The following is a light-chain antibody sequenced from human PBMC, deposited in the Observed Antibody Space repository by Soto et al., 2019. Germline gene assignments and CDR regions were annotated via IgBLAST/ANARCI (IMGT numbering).Light chain of an antibody. CDR3: QQYNDWPPT. CDR1: QSVSSSY. V-gene: IGKV3-20*01. CDR2: GAS. Sequence: EIVLTQSPGTLSLSPGERATLSCRASQSVSSSYLAWYQQKPGQAPRLLIYGASSRATGIPDRFSGSGSGTEFTLTISSLQSEDFAVYYCQQYNDWPPTFGQGTKVDNK. J-gene: IGKJ1*01.